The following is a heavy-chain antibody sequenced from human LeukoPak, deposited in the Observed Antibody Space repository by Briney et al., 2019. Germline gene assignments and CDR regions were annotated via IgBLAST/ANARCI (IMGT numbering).Heavy chain of an antibody. J-gene: IGHJ4*02. Sequence: PSETLSLTCAVYGGSFSGYYWSWIRQPPGKGLEWIGEINHSGNTNYNPSLKSRVTISVDTSKDQFSLKVSSATAADTAVYYCARYRAVADLYYFDYWGQGTLVTVSS. V-gene: IGHV4-34*01. CDR3: ARYRAVADLYYFDY. D-gene: IGHD6-19*01. CDR1: GGSFSGYY. CDR2: INHSGNT.